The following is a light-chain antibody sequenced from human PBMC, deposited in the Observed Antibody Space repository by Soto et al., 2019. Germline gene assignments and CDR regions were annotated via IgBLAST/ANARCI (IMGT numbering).Light chain of an antibody. CDR2: DVT. CDR1: SSDVGGYNY. V-gene: IGLV2-14*03. CDR3: SSYTTSNTRQIV. J-gene: IGLJ1*01. Sequence: QSLLTQPAALCVSPGQSVTSSCTGTSSDVGGYNYVSWYQHHPGKAPKLIIYDVTNRPSGVSNPFSGSKSGNTASLTISRLQPEDEADYYCSSYTTSNTRQIVFGTGTRSPS.